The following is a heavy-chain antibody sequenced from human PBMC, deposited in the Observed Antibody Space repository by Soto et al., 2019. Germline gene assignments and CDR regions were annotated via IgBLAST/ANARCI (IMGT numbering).Heavy chain of an antibody. Sequence: QITLKESGPTLVKPTQTLTLTCTFSGFSLSTSGVGVGWIRHPPGKALDLLALIYWDDDKRYSPPLKSRLTITQDISKNQVLLTMTHMDPVNTATYYCAHVYGGYDNFHYRCQGTPVTVSS. J-gene: IGHJ4*02. D-gene: IGHD5-12*01. CDR3: AHVYGGYDNFHY. CDR1: GFSLSTSGVG. V-gene: IGHV2-5*02. CDR2: IYWDDDK.